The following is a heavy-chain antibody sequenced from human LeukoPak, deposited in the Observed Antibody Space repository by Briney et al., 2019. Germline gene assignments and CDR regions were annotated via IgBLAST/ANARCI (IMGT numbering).Heavy chain of an antibody. J-gene: IGHJ4*02. Sequence: ASQTLSLTCAITGVRFSTDSAAWHWNRHSPSISLEWRGRTYNRSKWYNEFAVSVKSRITISPDTSKNQFYLQLSSVCPEDTAVYYCARGWGDTYGSYSFDDWGQGNLVTVSS. CDR2: TYNRSKWYN. CDR3: ARGWGDTYGSYSFDD. CDR1: GVRFSTDSAA. V-gene: IGHV6-1*01. D-gene: IGHD3-10*01.